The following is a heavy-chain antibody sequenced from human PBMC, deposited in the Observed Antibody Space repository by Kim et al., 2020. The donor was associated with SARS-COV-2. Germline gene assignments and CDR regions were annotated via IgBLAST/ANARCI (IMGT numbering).Heavy chain of an antibody. CDR3: ARLIGFGRRPTVLRGVSPFRLYGLDV. V-gene: IGHV5-51*01. CDR1: TSSFSSSW. CDR2: IYITDSDV. J-gene: IGHJ6*02. Sequence: GESLKISCEGSTSSFSSSWIAWVRQRPGKGLEWMGIIYITDSDVRYSPSFQGQVTISADKATRTAYLQWSNLRASDTAMYFCARLIGFGRRPTVLRGVSPFRLYGLDVWGQGTTVIVSS. D-gene: IGHD3-10*01.